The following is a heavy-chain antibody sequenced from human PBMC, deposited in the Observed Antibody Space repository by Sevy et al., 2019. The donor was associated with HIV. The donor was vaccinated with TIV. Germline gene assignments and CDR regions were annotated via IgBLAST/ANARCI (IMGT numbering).Heavy chain of an antibody. V-gene: IGHV1-2*06. Sequence: ASVKVSCKTSGYTFTAYFLHWVRQAPGQGLEWMGRISPNSGATNYAQTFQGRVTMTRDTSSSTAYMEVTRLKSDDTALYYCARASGPTVGAYFDYWGQGTLVTVSS. D-gene: IGHD3-10*01. CDR2: ISPNSGAT. CDR1: GYTFTAYF. CDR3: ARASGPTVGAYFDY. J-gene: IGHJ4*02.